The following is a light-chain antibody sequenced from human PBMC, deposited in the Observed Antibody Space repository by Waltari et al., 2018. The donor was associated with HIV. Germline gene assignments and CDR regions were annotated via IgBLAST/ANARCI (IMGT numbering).Light chain of an antibody. Sequence: DIVMTQSPDSLALSLGEGATINCKSSQTIFYSSKTKNYLAGYQQRPGQTPKLLIYWASTRESGVPDRFSGSGSGTDFTLTISNLQSEDVAIYFCQQYYSNPPTFGQGTKVEVK. CDR3: QQYYSNPPT. CDR2: WAS. CDR1: QTIFYSSKTKNY. V-gene: IGKV4-1*01. J-gene: IGKJ1*01.